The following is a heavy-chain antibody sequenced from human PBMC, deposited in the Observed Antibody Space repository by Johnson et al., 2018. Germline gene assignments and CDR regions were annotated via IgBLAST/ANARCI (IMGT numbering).Heavy chain of an antibody. CDR2: LSYDGSDK. V-gene: IGHV3-30*18. J-gene: IGHJ6*02. CDR1: RFTFSSYG. CDR3: AKLRGSYYYYGMDV. Sequence: QVQLVQSGGGVVQHRRSLRLSCAASRFTFSSYGMQWVRQAPGKGLEWVAVLSYDGSDKYYAASVKGRFTISRDNSKNTLYLQMNSLRAEDTAVYYCAKLRGSYYYYGMDVWGQGTTVTVSS. D-gene: IGHD3-16*01.